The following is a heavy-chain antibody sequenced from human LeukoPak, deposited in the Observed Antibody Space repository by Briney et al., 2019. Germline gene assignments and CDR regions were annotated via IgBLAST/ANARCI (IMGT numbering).Heavy chain of an antibody. J-gene: IGHJ5*02. V-gene: IGHV3-30*18. Sequence: PGRSLRLSCAASGFTFSSYGMHWVRQAPGKGLEWVAVISYDGSNKYYADSVKGRFTISRDNSKNTLYLQMNSLRAEDTAVYYCAKDGTYSGRNKAWFDPWGQGTLVTVSS. CDR2: ISYDGSNK. D-gene: IGHD1-26*01. CDR3: AKDGTYSGRNKAWFDP. CDR1: GFTFSSYG.